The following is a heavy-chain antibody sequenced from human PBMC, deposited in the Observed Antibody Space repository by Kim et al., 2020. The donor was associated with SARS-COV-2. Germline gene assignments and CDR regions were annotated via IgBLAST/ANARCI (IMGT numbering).Heavy chain of an antibody. J-gene: IGHJ4*02. CDR2: ISSSSSYI. Sequence: GGSLRLSCAASGFTFSSYSMNWVRQAPGKGLEWVSSISSSSSYIYYADSVKGRFTISRDNAKNSLYLQMNSLRAEDTAVYYCARATESWFDWLLYYFDYCGQGTLVTVSS. CDR3: ARATESWFDWLLYYFDY. CDR1: GFTFSSYS. V-gene: IGHV3-21*01. D-gene: IGHD3-9*01.